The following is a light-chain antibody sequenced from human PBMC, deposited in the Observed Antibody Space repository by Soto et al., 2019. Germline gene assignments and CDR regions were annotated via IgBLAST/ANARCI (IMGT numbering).Light chain of an antibody. J-gene: IGKJ1*01. Sequence: DIQMTQSPSSLSASVGDRVTITCRASQDISNSLAWYQQKPGKVPKLLIYAASTLQSGVPSRFSGSGSGTDFTLTISSLQPEDVATYYCQKYNSAPWTFGQGPKVEIK. CDR3: QKYNSAPWT. CDR2: AAS. V-gene: IGKV1-27*01. CDR1: QDISNS.